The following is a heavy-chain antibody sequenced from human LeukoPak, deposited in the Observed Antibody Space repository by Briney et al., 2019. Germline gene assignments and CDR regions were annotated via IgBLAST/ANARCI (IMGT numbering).Heavy chain of an antibody. CDR1: GYTFTNYA. V-gene: IGHV1-3*04. D-gene: IGHD1-14*01. Sequence: ASVKVSCKASGYTFTNYALHWVRQAPGQRLEWMGWINTGNGNTKYSQKFQGRVTITSATSASTAYMELSSLSSDDSAVGCCWRGFNRWFDPWGQGTLVTVSS. CDR2: INTGNGNT. J-gene: IGHJ5*02. CDR3: WRGFNRWFDP.